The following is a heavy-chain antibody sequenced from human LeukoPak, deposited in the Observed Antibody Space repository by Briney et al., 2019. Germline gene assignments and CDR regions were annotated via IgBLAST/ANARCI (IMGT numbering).Heavy chain of an antibody. V-gene: IGHV4-34*01. CDR1: GGSFSGYY. J-gene: IGHJ6*03. CDR3: ARGRGYSYGLGLYHYMDV. CDR2: INHSGST. Sequence: SETLSLTCAVYGGSFSGYYWSWIRQPPGRGLEWIGEINHSGSTNYNPSLKSRVTISVDTSKNQFSLKLSSVTAADTAVYYCARGRGYSYGLGLYHYMDVWGKGTTVTVSS. D-gene: IGHD5-18*01.